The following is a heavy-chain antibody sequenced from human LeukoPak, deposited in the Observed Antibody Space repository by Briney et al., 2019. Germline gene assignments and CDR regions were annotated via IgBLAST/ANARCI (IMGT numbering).Heavy chain of an antibody. D-gene: IGHD2/OR15-2a*01. CDR1: GFSFSRYG. V-gene: IGHV3-30*18. Sequence: GGSLRLSCTTSGFSFSRYGMHWVRQAPGRGLEWVAAISNDGSNKYYADSVKGRFTISRGNPKNTLYLQINSLRPEDTAVYYCAKDWSDFHDWGQGTLVTVSS. J-gene: IGHJ4*02. CDR2: ISNDGSNK. CDR3: AKDWSDFHD.